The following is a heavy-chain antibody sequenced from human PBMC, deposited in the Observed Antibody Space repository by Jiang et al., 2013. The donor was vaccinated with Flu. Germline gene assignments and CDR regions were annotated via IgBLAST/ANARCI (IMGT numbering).Heavy chain of an antibody. Sequence: QLVESGEAWSSLGRSLRLSCAASGFTFSSYAMHWVRQAPGKGLEWVAVISYDGSNKYYADSVKGRFTISRDNSKNTLYLQMNSLRAEDTAVYYCARDRVGLSGWFDYWGQGTLVTVSS. CDR3: ARDRVGLSGWFDY. CDR1: GFTFSSYA. D-gene: IGHD6-19*01. V-gene: IGHV3-30-3*01. J-gene: IGHJ4*02. CDR2: ISYDGSNK.